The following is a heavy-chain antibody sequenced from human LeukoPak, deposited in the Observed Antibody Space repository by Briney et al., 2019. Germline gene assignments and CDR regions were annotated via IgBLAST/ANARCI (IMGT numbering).Heavy chain of an antibody. J-gene: IGHJ4*02. Sequence: ASVKVSCKASGYTFTGYHMHWVRQAPGQGLEWMGRINPNSGDTNYAQKFQGRVTMTRDTSISTAYMELSRLRSDDTAVYCCARDSSRVAAAVYWGQGTLVTVSS. CDR1: GYTFTGYH. CDR3: ARDSSRVAAAVY. D-gene: IGHD6-13*01. V-gene: IGHV1-2*06. CDR2: INPNSGDT.